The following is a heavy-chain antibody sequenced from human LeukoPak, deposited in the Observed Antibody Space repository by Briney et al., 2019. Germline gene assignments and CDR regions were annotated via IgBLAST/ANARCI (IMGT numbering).Heavy chain of an antibody. J-gene: IGHJ2*01. CDR3: ARSSEVHIVGATPYWYFDL. Sequence: SETLSLTCTVSGGSISSYYWSWIRQPPGKGLEWIGYIYYSGSTNYNPSLKSRVTISVDTSKNQFSLRLSSVTAADTAVYYCARSSEVHIVGATPYWYFDLWGRGTLVTVSS. V-gene: IGHV4-59*01. CDR2: IYYSGST. D-gene: IGHD1-26*01. CDR1: GGSISSYY.